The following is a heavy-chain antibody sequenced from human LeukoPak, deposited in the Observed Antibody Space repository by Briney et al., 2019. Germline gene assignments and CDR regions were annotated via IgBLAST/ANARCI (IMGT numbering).Heavy chain of an antibody. D-gene: IGHD3-9*01. CDR3: AKEDYDILTGSAFDY. CDR2: IRYAGSNK. V-gene: IGHV3-30*02. CDR1: GFTFSSYG. J-gene: IGHJ4*02. Sequence: GGSLRLSCAASGFTFSSYGMHWVRQAPGKGLEWVAFIRYAGSNKYYADSVKGRFTISRDNSKNTLYLQMNSLRAEDTAVYYCAKEDYDILTGSAFDYWGGGTVVTVSS.